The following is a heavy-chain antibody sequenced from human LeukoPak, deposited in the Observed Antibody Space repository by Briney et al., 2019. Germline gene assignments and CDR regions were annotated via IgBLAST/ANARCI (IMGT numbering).Heavy chain of an antibody. Sequence: GGSLRLSCAASGFAFSTFAMTWVRQAPGKGLKWVSTIVRSGDTTYYTDSVKGRFTVSRDNSKNTLYLQMNSPRAEDTAVYYCAKDAVAPGSSGDFFDYWGLGTLVTVSS. D-gene: IGHD3-10*01. CDR2: IVRSGDTT. CDR1: GFAFSTFA. CDR3: AKDAVAPGSSGDFFDY. J-gene: IGHJ4*02. V-gene: IGHV3-23*01.